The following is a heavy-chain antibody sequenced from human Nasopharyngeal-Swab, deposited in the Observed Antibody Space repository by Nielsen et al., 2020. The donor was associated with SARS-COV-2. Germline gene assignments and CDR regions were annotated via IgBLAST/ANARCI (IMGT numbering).Heavy chain of an antibody. D-gene: IGHD2-15*01. CDR1: GFTFSSYS. J-gene: IGHJ4*02. Sequence: GGSLRLSCAASGFTFSSYSMNWVRQAPGKGLEWVSSISSSSSYIYYADSVKGRFTISRDNAKNSLYLQMNSLRAGDTAVYYCARDPRGYCSGGSCEGEYYFDYWGQGTLVTVSS. V-gene: IGHV3-21*01. CDR3: ARDPRGYCSGGSCEGEYYFDY. CDR2: ISSSSSYI.